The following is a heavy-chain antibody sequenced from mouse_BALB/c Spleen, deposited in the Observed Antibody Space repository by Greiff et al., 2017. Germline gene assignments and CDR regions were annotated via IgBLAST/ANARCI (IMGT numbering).Heavy chain of an antibody. V-gene: IGHV5-6-5*01. Sequence: DVKLVESGGGLVKPGGSLKLSCAASGFTFSSYAMSWVRQTPEKRLEWVASISSGGSTYYPDSVKGRFTISRDNARNILYLQMSSLRSEDTAMYYCARGHYYGSSWDWYFDVWGAGTTVTVSS. CDR3: ARGHYYGSSWDWYFDV. CDR1: GFTFSSYA. D-gene: IGHD1-1*01. J-gene: IGHJ1*01. CDR2: ISSGGST.